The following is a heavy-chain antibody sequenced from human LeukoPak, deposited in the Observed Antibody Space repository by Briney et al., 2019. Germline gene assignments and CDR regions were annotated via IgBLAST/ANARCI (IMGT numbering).Heavy chain of an antibody. D-gene: IGHD3-16*01. J-gene: IGHJ5*02. CDR2: IYTSGST. CDR1: GGSISPYY. CDR3: ARDRDHASGAGWFDP. V-gene: IGHV4-4*07. Sequence: PSETLTLTCTVSGGSISPYYWSWIRQPAGKELEWIGRIYTSGSTNYNPSLKGRVTMSVDTSKNQFSLKVTSVTAADTAVYYCARDRDHASGAGWFDPWGQGTLVTVSS.